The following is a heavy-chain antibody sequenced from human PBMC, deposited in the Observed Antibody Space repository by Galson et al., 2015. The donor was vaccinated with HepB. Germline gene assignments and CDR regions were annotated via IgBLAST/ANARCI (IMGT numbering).Heavy chain of an antibody. CDR3: ARGYYGMDV. V-gene: IGHV3-7*03. J-gene: IGHJ6*02. Sequence: SLRLSCAVSAVSFRSYWMSWVRQAQGKGLEWVANIKEDGSERYYVDSVRGRFTIFRDNAKNSLYLQMNSLRAEDTALYYCARGYYGMDVWGQGTTVTVSS. CDR1: AVSFRSYW. CDR2: IKEDGSER. D-gene: IGHD1-14*01.